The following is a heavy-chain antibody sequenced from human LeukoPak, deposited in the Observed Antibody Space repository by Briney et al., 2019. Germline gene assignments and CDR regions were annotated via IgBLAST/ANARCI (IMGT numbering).Heavy chain of an antibody. D-gene: IGHD3-22*01. CDR2: IYTSGST. CDR3: ARGTVVVSNYYYYGMDV. V-gene: IGHV4-59*10. CDR1: GGSFSGYY. J-gene: IGHJ6*02. Sequence: SETLSLTCAVYGGSFSGYYWSWIRQPAGKGLEWIGRIYTSGSTNYNPSLKSRVTMSVDTSKNQFSLKLSSVTAADTAVYYCARGTVVVSNYYYYGMDVWGQGTTVTVSS.